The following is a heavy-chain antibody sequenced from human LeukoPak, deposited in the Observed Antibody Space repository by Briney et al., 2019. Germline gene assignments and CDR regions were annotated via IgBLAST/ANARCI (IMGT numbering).Heavy chain of an antibody. CDR3: ARTEIVEDAFDI. J-gene: IGHJ3*02. D-gene: IGHD2-15*01. CDR1: GFTFSSYS. V-gene: IGHV3-21*01. Sequence: GGSLRLSCAASGFTFSSYSMNWVRLAPGKGLEWVSSITGSSVYKYHADSVKGRFTISRDNAKNSLYMQMNSLRAEDTAVYYCARTEIVEDAFDIWGRGTMVTVSS. CDR2: ITGSSVYK.